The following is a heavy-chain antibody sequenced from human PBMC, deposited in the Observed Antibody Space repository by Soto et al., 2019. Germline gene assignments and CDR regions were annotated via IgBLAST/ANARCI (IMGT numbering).Heavy chain of an antibody. CDR3: AKVVEGVYATRPNYFDY. CDR2: ISGSGGST. J-gene: IGHJ4*02. D-gene: IGHD2-8*01. CDR1: GFTFSSYA. V-gene: IGHV3-23*01. Sequence: GGSLRLSCAASGFTFSSYAMSWVRQAPGKGLEWVSAISGSGGSTYYADSVKGRFTISRDNSKNTLYLQMNSRRAEDTAVYYCAKVVEGVYATRPNYFDYWGQGTLVTVSS.